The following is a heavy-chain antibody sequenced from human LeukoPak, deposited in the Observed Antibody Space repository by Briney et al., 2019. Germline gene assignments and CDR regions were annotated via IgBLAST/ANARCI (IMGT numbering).Heavy chain of an antibody. CDR1: GFTFSIYG. J-gene: IGHJ3*02. Sequence: GGSLRLSCAASGFTFSIYGMQWVRQAPGKGLEWVAVIWYDGSNKYYADSVRGRLTISRDNSKNTLYLQMNSLRAEDTAVYYCARQTYGSGSWIDAFDIWGQGTMVTVSS. V-gene: IGHV3-33*01. CDR2: IWYDGSNK. D-gene: IGHD3-10*01. CDR3: ARQTYGSGSWIDAFDI.